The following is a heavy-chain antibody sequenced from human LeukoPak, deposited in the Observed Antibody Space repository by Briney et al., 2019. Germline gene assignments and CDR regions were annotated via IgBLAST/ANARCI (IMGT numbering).Heavy chain of an antibody. Sequence: ASVKVCCKASGHTFTTHYMHWVRQAPGQGLEWMGIINPSGGGTSYAQKFQGRVTMTRDTSTSTVYMELSSLRSEDTAVYYCARKSYYYYDLDVWGQGTTVTVSS. CDR3: ARKSYYYYDLDV. CDR1: GHTFTTHY. J-gene: IGHJ6*02. CDR2: INPSGGGT. V-gene: IGHV1-46*01.